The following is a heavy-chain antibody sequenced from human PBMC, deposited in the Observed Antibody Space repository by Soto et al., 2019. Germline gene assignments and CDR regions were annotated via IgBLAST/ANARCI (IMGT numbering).Heavy chain of an antibody. D-gene: IGHD3-22*01. CDR2: IIPIFGTA. V-gene: IGHV1-69*13. J-gene: IGHJ4*02. Sequence: SVKVSCKASGGTFSSYAISWVRQAPGQGLEWMGGIIPIFGTANYAQKFQGRVTITADESTSTAYMELSSLRSEDTAVYYCARGWDYYDSSGITFDYWGQGTLVTVSS. CDR1: GGTFSSYA. CDR3: ARGWDYYDSSGITFDY.